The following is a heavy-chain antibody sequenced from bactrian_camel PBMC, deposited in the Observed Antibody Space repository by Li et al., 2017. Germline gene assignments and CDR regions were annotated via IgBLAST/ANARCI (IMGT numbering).Heavy chain of an antibody. CDR3: AAERERCTYCDGLGEEYCPGLGP. D-gene: IGHD1*01. CDR2: FYTIGSRT. V-gene: IGHV3S53*01. Sequence: HVQLVESGGGSVQPGGSLRLSCAISVKLETDNCVGWFRQGPGKERERVANFYTIGSRTFYHNSVKGRFTISRDNAKNMVYLQMNDLKPEDTAMYYCAAERERCTYCDGLGEEYCPGLGPEGQGTQVTVS. CDR1: VKLETDNC. J-gene: IGHJ6*01.